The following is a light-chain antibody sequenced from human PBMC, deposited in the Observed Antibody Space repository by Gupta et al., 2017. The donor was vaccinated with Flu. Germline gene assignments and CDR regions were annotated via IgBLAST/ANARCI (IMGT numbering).Light chain of an antibody. CDR3: AAWDTSSSIWV. CDR1: SNNVGKKG. Sequence: ATITRTGNSNNVGKKGVVWLQQPQGHPHKLLYNRNNDRPSGISERFSASTSGTTAALTTTGLQPEEEADYYCAAWDTSSSIWVFGGGTKLTVL. V-gene: IGLV10-54*04. J-gene: IGLJ3*02. CDR2: RNN.